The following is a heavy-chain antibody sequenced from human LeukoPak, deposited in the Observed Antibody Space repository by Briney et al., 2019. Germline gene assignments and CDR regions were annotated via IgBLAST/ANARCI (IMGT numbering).Heavy chain of an antibody. CDR2: INSDGSST. CDR1: GFTFSSYW. CDR3: ARDRGSGWYGFADY. Sequence: GRSLRLSCAASGFTFSSYWMHWVRQAPGKGLVWVSRINSDGSSTSYADSVKGRFTISRDNAKNTLYLQMNSLRAEDTAVYYCARDRGSGWYGFADYWGQGTLVTVSS. J-gene: IGHJ4*02. D-gene: IGHD6-19*01. V-gene: IGHV3-74*01.